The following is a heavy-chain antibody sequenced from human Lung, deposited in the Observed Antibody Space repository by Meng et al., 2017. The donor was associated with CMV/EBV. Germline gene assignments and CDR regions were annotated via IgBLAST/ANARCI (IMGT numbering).Heavy chain of an antibody. CDR3: ARARFDY. V-gene: IGHV4-38-2*02. J-gene: IGHJ4*02. CDR2: IYHSGST. CDR1: GYSISSGYY. Sequence: SXTLSLTCTVSGYSISSGYYWGWVRQPPGKGLEWIGSIYHSGSTYYNPSLKSRVTISVDTSKNQFSLKLSSVTAADTAVYYCARARFDYWGQGPLVTVSS.